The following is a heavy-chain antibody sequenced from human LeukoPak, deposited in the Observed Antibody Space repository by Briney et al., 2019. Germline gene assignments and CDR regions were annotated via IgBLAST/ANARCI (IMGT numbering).Heavy chain of an antibody. CDR1: GYTFTSYY. Sequence: ASVKVSCKASGYTFTSYYMHWVRQAPGQGLEWMGIINPSGGSTSYAQKFQGRVTMTRDTSTSTVYMELSSLRSEDTAVYYCARAGLFYCSGGSCYSDNWFDPWGQGTLVTVSS. CDR3: ARAGLFYCSGGSCYSDNWFDP. J-gene: IGHJ5*02. CDR2: INPSGGST. D-gene: IGHD2-15*01. V-gene: IGHV1-46*03.